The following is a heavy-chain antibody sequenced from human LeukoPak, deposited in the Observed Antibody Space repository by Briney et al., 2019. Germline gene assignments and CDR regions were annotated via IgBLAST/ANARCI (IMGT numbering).Heavy chain of an antibody. D-gene: IGHD3-22*01. Sequence: PSETLSLTCTVSGGSISSGSYYWSWIRQPAGKVLEWIGRIYTSGSTNYNPSLKSRVTISVDTSKNQFSLKLSSVTAADTAVYYCARATRRITMIVVVNTYAFDIWGQGTMVTVSS. J-gene: IGHJ3*02. V-gene: IGHV4-61*02. CDR3: ARATRRITMIVVVNTYAFDI. CDR1: GGSISSGSYY. CDR2: IYTSGST.